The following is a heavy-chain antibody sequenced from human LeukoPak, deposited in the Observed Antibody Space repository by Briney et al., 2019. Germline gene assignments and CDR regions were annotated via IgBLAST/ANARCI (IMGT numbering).Heavy chain of an antibody. V-gene: IGHV3-23*01. CDR3: VKDCSSSSCTNWGY. CDR2: ISGSGGST. J-gene: IGHJ4*02. CDR1: GFTISSYA. Sequence: AGGSLRLSCAASGFTISSYAMSWVRQAPGKGLEWVSTISGSGGSTYYADSVKGRFTISRDNPKNTLYLQMNSLRAEDTAVYYCVKDCSSSSCTNWGYWGQGALVTVSS. D-gene: IGHD2-2*01.